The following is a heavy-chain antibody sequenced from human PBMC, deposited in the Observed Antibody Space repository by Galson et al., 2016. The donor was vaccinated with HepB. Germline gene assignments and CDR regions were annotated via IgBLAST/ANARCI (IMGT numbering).Heavy chain of an antibody. CDR1: GLTFSSYA. D-gene: IGHD6-19*01. Sequence: SLRLSCAVSGLTFSSYAMSWVRQAPGKGLEWVSGIRGSGGSTYYADSVKGRFTISRDNSNNTLYLQMNSLRAEDTAVYFCARYRSGSFDNWGQGTLVTVSS. CDR2: IRGSGGST. CDR3: ARYRSGSFDN. V-gene: IGHV3-23*01. J-gene: IGHJ4*02.